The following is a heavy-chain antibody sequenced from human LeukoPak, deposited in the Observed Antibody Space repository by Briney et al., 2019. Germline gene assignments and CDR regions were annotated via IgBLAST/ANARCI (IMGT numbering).Heavy chain of an antibody. J-gene: IGHJ4*02. V-gene: IGHV3-53*01. D-gene: IGHD1-7*01. Sequence: GGSLRLSCAASGLNVSSNYMSWVRQAPGKGLEWVSVIYSGGSIYYADSVKGRFTISRDNSKNTLYLQVNSLRAEDTAIYYCAKDGKTRNWNYFQAKAVDWGQGTLVTVSS. CDR1: GLNVSSNY. CDR3: AKDGKTRNWNYFQAKAVD. CDR2: IYSGGSI.